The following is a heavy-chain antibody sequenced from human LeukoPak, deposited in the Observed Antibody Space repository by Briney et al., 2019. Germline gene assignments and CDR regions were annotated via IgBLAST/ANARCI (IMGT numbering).Heavy chain of an antibody. CDR1: GGSISSYY. Sequence: SETLSLTCTVSGGSISSYYWSWIRQPPGKGLEWIGYIYYSGSTNYNPSLKSRVTISVDTSKNQFSLKLSSVTAADTAVYYCARVSSFQALHPFDYWGQGTLVTVSS. J-gene: IGHJ4*02. V-gene: IGHV4-59*08. CDR2: IYYSGST. CDR3: ARVSSFQALHPFDY. D-gene: IGHD6-13*01.